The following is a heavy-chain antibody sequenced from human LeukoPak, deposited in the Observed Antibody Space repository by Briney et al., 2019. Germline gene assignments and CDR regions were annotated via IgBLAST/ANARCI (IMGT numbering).Heavy chain of an antibody. Sequence: SVKVSCKASGGTFSNYAITWVRQAPGQGLEWMGGIIPIFGTTTYAQTFQGRVTITADESTSTAYMELSSLRSEDTAVYYCARDPGDYGDYLLDYWGQGTLVTVSS. V-gene: IGHV1-69*01. J-gene: IGHJ4*02. CDR1: GGTFSNYA. D-gene: IGHD4-17*01. CDR2: IIPIFGTT. CDR3: ARDPGDYGDYLLDY.